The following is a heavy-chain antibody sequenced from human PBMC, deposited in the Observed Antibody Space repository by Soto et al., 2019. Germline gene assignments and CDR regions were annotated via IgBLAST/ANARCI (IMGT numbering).Heavy chain of an antibody. D-gene: IGHD2-2*02. CDR3: AGYCSSTSCYTWAFDI. CDR1: GYTFTSYY. V-gene: IGHV1-46*01. Sequence: GASVKVSCKASGYTFTSYYMHWVRQAPGQGLEWMGIINPSGGSTSYAQKFQGRVTMTRDTSTSTVYMELSSLRSEDTAVYYCAGYCSSTSCYTWAFDIWGQGTMVT. CDR2: INPSGGST. J-gene: IGHJ3*02.